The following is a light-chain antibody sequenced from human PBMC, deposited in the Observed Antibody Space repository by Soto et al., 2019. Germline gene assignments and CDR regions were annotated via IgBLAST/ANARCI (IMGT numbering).Light chain of an antibody. CDR2: DAS. CDR3: QQYAASPLT. V-gene: IGKV3-20*01. Sequence: EIVLTQSPGTLSLSPGERATLSCRASQSVTSNYLAWYQQKPGQAPRLLIYDASNRATGTPDRFLGRGSGTDFPLISSRLEPEDFAVYYCQQYAASPLTVGQGTRLEI. J-gene: IGKJ5*01. CDR1: QSVTSNY.